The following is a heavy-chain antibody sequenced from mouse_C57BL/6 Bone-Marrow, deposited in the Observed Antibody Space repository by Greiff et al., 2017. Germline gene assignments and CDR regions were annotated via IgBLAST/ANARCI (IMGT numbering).Heavy chain of an antibody. CDR1: GYTFTSYW. Sequence: QVQLQQPGTELVKPGASVKLSCKASGYTFTSYWMHWVKQRPGQGLEWIGNINPNNGGSNYNEKFKNKATLTVDKSSSTTYMQLSSLTSEDSEVYFGARAGVYGSSLYWYFDVWGTGTTVTVSS. CDR2: INPNNGGS. J-gene: IGHJ1*03. V-gene: IGHV1-53*01. D-gene: IGHD1-1*01. CDR3: ARAGVYGSSLYWYFDV.